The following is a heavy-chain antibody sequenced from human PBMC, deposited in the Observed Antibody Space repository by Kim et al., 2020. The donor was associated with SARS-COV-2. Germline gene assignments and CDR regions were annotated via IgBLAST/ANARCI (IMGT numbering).Heavy chain of an antibody. V-gene: IGHV3-30*01. Sequence: YYADSVKGRFTISRDNSKNTLYLQMNSLRAEDTAVYYCASGIAVAATLDYWGQGTLVTVSS. CDR3: ASGIAVAATLDY. D-gene: IGHD6-19*01. J-gene: IGHJ4*02.